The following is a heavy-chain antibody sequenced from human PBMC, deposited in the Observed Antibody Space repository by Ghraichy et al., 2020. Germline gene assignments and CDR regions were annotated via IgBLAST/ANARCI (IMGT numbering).Heavy chain of an antibody. J-gene: IGHJ4*02. Sequence: GESLNISCAASGFTFSNAWMSWVRQAPGKGLEWVGRIRSKTDGGTTDYAAPVKGRFTISRDDSKNTLYLQMNSLKTEDTAVYYCTSLQTYYYDSSGYYYVWGQGTLVTVSS. D-gene: IGHD3-22*01. CDR1: GFTFSNAW. CDR2: IRSKTDGGTT. V-gene: IGHV3-15*01. CDR3: TSLQTYYYDSSGYYYV.